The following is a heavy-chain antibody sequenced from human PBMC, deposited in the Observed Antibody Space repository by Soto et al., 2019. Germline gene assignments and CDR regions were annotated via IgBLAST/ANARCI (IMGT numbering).Heavy chain of an antibody. CDR2: IIPIFGTA. D-gene: IGHD3-22*01. CDR3: ARPRGYYDSSGYYRLGYFDY. J-gene: IGHJ4*02. Sequence: QVQLVQSGAEVKKPGSSVKVSCKASGGTFSSYAISWVRQAPGQGLEWMGGIIPIFGTANYAQKFQGRVTITADKSTSTAYMELGSLRSEDTAVYYCARPRGYYDSSGYYRLGYFDYWGQGTLVTVSS. CDR1: GGTFSSYA. V-gene: IGHV1-69*06.